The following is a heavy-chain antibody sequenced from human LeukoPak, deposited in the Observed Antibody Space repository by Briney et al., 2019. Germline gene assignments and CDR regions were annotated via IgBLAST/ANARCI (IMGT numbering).Heavy chain of an antibody. J-gene: IGHJ3*02. CDR3: ARPRGDHFDI. D-gene: IGHD3-10*01. Sequence: QAGGSLRLSCAASGFTFSSYGMSWVRQAPGKGLEWVSAISGSGGSTYYADSVKGRFTISRDNAKNSLYLQMNSLRAEDTAVYYCARPRGDHFDIWGQGTMVTVSS. V-gene: IGHV3-23*01. CDR1: GFTFSSYG. CDR2: ISGSGGST.